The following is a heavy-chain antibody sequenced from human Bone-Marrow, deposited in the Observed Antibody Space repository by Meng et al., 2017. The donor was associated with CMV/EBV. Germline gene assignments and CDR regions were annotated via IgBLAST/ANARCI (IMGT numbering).Heavy chain of an antibody. CDR3: ARDFGDSPEV. CDR2: INWNGDST. D-gene: IGHD3-10*01. J-gene: IGHJ4*02. CDR1: GFTFDDYG. Sequence: GESLKISCAASGFTFDDYGMSWVRQAPGKGLEWVSNINWNGDSTGYADSVKGRFTISRDNAKNSLYLQMNSLRAEDTALYYCARDFGDSPEVWGQGTLVTVSS. V-gene: IGHV3-20*04.